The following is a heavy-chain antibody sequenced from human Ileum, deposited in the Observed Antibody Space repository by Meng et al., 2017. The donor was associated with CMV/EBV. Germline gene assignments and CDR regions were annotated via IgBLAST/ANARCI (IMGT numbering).Heavy chain of an antibody. CDR2: ISYNGRNK. CDR3: ARPTLYSCGFRTNYYYGTDV. V-gene: IGHV3-30-3*01. Sequence: GESLKISCAASGFMFSSYAMHWVRQAPGKGLEWVATISYNGRNKDYADPVKGRFTISRDDSQNTLYLQMNGLRPEDTAMYYCARPTLYSCGFRTNYYYGTDVWGQGTTVTVSS. J-gene: IGHJ6*02. CDR1: GFMFSSYA. D-gene: IGHD2-21*01.